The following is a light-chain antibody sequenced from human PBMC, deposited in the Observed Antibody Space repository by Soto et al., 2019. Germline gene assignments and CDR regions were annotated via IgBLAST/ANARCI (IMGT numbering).Light chain of an antibody. CDR1: SSDVGGYNY. Sequence: QSALTQPRSVSGSPGQSVTISCTGISSDVGGYNYVSWYQHHPGKVPKLMIYDVSKRPSGVPHRFSGSKSGNTASLTISGLQAEDEADYYCCSYAGSYTWVFGGGTKLTVL. J-gene: IGLJ3*02. CDR2: DVS. V-gene: IGLV2-11*01. CDR3: CSYAGSYTWV.